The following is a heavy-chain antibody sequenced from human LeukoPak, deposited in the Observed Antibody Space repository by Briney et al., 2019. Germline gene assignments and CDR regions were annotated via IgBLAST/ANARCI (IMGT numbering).Heavy chain of an antibody. CDR2: INSDGSST. J-gene: IGHJ4*02. Sequence: GGSLRLSCAATGFTFSSYWMHWVRQAPGKGLVWVSCINSDGSSTSYADSVKGRFTISRDNAKNTLYLQMNSLRAEDTAVYYCARDGFPYYYDSSGYPDYWGQGTLVTVSS. CDR1: GFTFSSYW. V-gene: IGHV3-74*01. D-gene: IGHD3-22*01. CDR3: ARDGFPYYYDSSGYPDY.